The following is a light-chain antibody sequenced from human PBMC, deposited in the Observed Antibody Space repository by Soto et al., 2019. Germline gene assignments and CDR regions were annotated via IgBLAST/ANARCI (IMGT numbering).Light chain of an antibody. CDR2: GAS. CDR3: QHYGRSPIT. CDR1: QSVNSR. Sequence: EIVVTQSQGTLSLSPGERATLSCRASQSVNSRLAWYQHKPGQAPRLLISGASSRATGIPDRFSGSGSATDFTLTISRLEPEDFALYYCQHYGRSPITFGQGARLAIK. V-gene: IGKV3-20*01. J-gene: IGKJ5*01.